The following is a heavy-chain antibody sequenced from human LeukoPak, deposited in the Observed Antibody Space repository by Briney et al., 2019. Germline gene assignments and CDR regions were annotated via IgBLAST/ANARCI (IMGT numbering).Heavy chain of an antibody. D-gene: IGHD1-26*01. CDR3: ARGVGSYYSLYYFDY. CDR1: GGSMSTYY. J-gene: IGHJ4*02. CDR2: IYYSGST. V-gene: IGHV4-59*01. Sequence: SETLSLTCTVHGGSMSTYYWSWIPQPPGKGLEWIGYIYYSGSTNYNPSLKSRVTISVDTSKNQFSLKLSSVTAADTAVYYCARGVGSYYSLYYFDYWGQGTLVTVSS.